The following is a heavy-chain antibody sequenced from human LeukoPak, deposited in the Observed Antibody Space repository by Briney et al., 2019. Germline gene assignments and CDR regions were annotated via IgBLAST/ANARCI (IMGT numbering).Heavy chain of an antibody. CDR3: AREGGSSSWYYFDH. Sequence: ASVKVSCKASGYTFSDYAMHWVRQAPGQRLEWMGWINAGNGNTKYSQKFQGRVTITRDTSASTAYMELSSLRSEDTAVYYCAREGGSSSWYYFDHWGQGTLVTVSS. J-gene: IGHJ4*02. CDR2: INAGNGNT. CDR1: GYTFSDYA. D-gene: IGHD6-13*01. V-gene: IGHV1-3*01.